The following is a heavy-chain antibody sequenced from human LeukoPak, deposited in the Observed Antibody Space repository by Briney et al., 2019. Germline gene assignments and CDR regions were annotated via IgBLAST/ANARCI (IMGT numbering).Heavy chain of an antibody. J-gene: IGHJ5*02. D-gene: IGHD3-10*01. CDR1: GGSTRSYY. Sequence: SETLALTCTVSGGSTRSYYGSWIRQSPAKALEGIGYIHYTGSTNYTPSLQSRVTISVETSKNQFSLKLESVTAADTAVYYCARGGYYGSGNDFRFDPWGQGTLVTVSS. V-gene: IGHV4-59*01. CDR3: ARGGYYGSGNDFRFDP. CDR2: IHYTGST.